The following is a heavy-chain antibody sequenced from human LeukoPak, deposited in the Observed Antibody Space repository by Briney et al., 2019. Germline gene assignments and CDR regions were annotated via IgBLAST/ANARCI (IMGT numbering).Heavy chain of an antibody. CDR2: IYYSGST. D-gene: IGHD5-24*01. V-gene: IGHV4-39*07. Sequence: PETLSLTCTVSGGSISSSSYYWGWIRQPPGKGLEWIGTIYYSGSTYYNPSLKSRVTISVDASKNQFSLKLSSVTAADTAVYYCARGGYNPIDYWGQGTLVTVSS. CDR3: ARGGYNPIDY. CDR1: GGSISSSSYY. J-gene: IGHJ4*02.